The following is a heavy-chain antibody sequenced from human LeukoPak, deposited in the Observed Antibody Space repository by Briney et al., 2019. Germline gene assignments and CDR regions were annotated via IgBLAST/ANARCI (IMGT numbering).Heavy chain of an antibody. CDR2: IKQDGSEK. CDR1: GFTFSTCW. D-gene: IGHD2-21*02. J-gene: IGHJ3*02. V-gene: IGHV3-7*01. CDR3: ASYCGGDCHQYDAFDI. Sequence: PGGSLRLSCAASGFTFSTCWMTWVRQAPGKGLEWVANIKQDGSEKYYVDSVKGRFTISRDNAKNSLFLQMNSLRAEDTAVYYCASYCGGDCHQYDAFDIWGQGTMVTVSS.